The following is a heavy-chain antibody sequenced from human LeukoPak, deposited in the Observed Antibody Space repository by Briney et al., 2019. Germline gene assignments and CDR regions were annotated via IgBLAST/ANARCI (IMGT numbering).Heavy chain of an antibody. D-gene: IGHD1-26*01. J-gene: IGHJ3*02. CDR2: IYSGGST. CDR1: GFTFSSYD. CDR3: ARDRYSGSLDAFDI. V-gene: IGHV3-66*01. Sequence: PGGSLRLSCAASGFTFSSYDMHWVRQAPGKGLEWVSVIYSGGSTYYADSVKGRFTISRDNSKNTLYLQMNSLRAEDTAVYYCARDRYSGSLDAFDIWDQGTMVTVSS.